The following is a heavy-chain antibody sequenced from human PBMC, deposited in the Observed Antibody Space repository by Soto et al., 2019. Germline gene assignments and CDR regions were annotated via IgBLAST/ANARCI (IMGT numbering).Heavy chain of an antibody. Sequence: GGSLRLSCAASGFTFSSYEMNWVRQAPGKGLEWVSYISSSGSTIYYADSVKGRFTISRDNAKNSLYLQMNSLRAEDTAVYYCAREGSSRPYYYYYRMDVWGQGTTVTVSS. J-gene: IGHJ6*02. V-gene: IGHV3-48*03. CDR2: ISSSGSTI. D-gene: IGHD6-6*01. CDR1: GFTFSSYE. CDR3: AREGSSRPYYYYYRMDV.